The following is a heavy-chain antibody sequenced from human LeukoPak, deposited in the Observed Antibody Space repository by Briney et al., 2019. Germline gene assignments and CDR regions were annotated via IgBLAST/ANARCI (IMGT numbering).Heavy chain of an antibody. J-gene: IGHJ4*02. CDR1: GGSFSGYY. V-gene: IGHV4-34*01. Sequence: SETLSLTCAVYGGSFSGYYWSWIRQAPGKGLEWIGEINHSGSTNQNPSLKSRVTISAETSKNQFSLKVKSLTAADTAVYFWARGRGRFDFWGQGTLVTVSS. D-gene: IGHD3-16*01. CDR2: INHSGST. CDR3: ARGRGRFDF.